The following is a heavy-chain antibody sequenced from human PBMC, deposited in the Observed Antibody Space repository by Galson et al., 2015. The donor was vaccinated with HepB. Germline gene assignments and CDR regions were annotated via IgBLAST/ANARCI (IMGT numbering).Heavy chain of an antibody. Sequence: SLRLSCAASGFTFSSYGMHWVRQAPGKGLEWVAVISYDGSNKYYADSVKGRFTISRDNSKNTLYLQMNSLRAEDTAVYYCAKLGITMTTGAEVKGAFDIWGQGTMVTVSS. J-gene: IGHJ3*02. V-gene: IGHV3-30*18. CDR1: GFTFSSYG. CDR2: ISYDGSNK. CDR3: AKLGITMTTGAEVKGAFDI. D-gene: IGHD3-22*01.